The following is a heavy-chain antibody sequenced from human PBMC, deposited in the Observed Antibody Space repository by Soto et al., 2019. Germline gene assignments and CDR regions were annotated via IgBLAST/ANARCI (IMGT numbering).Heavy chain of an antibody. CDR2: ISGSGGRS. D-gene: IGHD6-13*01. Sequence: PGGSLRLSCAASGFTFSNYAMTWVRQGPGKGLEWVSGISGSGGRSYYADSVKGRFTISRDNSKSTLYLQMNSLRAEDTAVYYCAKRTQLDYYYYGMDVWAQGSTVTVSS. V-gene: IGHV3-23*01. J-gene: IGHJ6*02. CDR3: AKRTQLDYYYYGMDV. CDR1: GFTFSNYA.